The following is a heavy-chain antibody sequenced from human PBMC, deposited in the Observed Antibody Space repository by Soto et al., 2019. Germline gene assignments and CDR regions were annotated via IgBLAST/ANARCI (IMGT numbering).Heavy chain of an antibody. CDR2: IIPIFGTA. CDR3: ARAVYYDSTHVYYYYGMDV. D-gene: IGHD3-22*01. Sequence: QVQLVQSGAEVKKPGSSVKVSCKASGGTFSSYAISWVRQAPGQGLEWMGGIIPIFGTANYAQKFQGRVTITADKATSTAYMELSSLRSEDTAVYYCARAVYYDSTHVYYYYGMDVWGQGTTVTVSS. V-gene: IGHV1-69*06. J-gene: IGHJ6*02. CDR1: GGTFSSYA.